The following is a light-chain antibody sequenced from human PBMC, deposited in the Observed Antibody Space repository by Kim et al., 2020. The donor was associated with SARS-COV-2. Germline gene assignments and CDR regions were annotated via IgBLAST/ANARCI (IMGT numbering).Light chain of an antibody. J-gene: IGLJ3*02. V-gene: IGLV7-43*01. Sequence: GGTVTLTCASDPGAVTSCSYPNWFQQKPGQAPRSLIYSTTNRHSWTPARFSGSLIEGKAALTLSGVLPEDEADYYCLLFRGAGRLVFGGGTQLTVL. CDR2: STT. CDR3: LLFRGAGRLV. CDR1: PGAVTSCSY.